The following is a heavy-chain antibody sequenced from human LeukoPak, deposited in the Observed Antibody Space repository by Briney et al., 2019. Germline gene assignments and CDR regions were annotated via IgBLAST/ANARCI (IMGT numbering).Heavy chain of an antibody. J-gene: IGHJ4*02. Sequence: ASVKVSCKASGYTFSGYYIHWVRQAPGQGLEWMGWINPNGGGTIYAQRFQGRVTLTRDTSISAAYMELSGLRSDDNGAYYCARGGYGGGNSGVIDSWGQGTLVTVSS. V-gene: IGHV1-2*02. CDR2: INPNGGGT. D-gene: IGHD4-23*01. CDR3: ARGGYGGGNSGVIDS. CDR1: GYTFSGYY.